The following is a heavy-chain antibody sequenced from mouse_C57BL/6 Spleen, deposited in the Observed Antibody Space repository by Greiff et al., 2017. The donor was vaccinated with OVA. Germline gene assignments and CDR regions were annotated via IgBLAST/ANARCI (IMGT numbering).Heavy chain of an antibody. Sequence: EVQLQQSGGGLVQPGGSMKLSCVASGFTFSNYWMNWVRQSPEKGLEWVAQIRLKSDNYATHYAESVKGRFTISRDDSKSSVYLQMNNLRAVDTGIYYCTGPSTVVAPHWYFDVWGTGTTVTVSS. J-gene: IGHJ1*03. CDR3: TGPSTVVAPHWYFDV. CDR2: IRLKSDNYAT. V-gene: IGHV6-3*01. CDR1: GFTFSNYW. D-gene: IGHD1-1*01.